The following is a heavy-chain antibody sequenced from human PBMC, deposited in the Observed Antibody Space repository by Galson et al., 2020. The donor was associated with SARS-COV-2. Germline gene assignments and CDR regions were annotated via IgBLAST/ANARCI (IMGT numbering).Heavy chain of an antibody. CDR2: VFGNGFTT. CDR3: AKASDYDFWSGYYPPDN. J-gene: IGHJ4*01. CDR1: GFMFSSYA. V-gene: IGHV3-23*01. Sequence: ESLKISCAASGFMFSSYAMSWVRQAPGKGLEWVSVVFGNGFTTNYADSVQGRFTISRDNSKNTLFLQMNSLRAEDTAVYYCAKASDYDFWSGYYPPDNWGHGTLVTVSS. D-gene: IGHD3-3*01.